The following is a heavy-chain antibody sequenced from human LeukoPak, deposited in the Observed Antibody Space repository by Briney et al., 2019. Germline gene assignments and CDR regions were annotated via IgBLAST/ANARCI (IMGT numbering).Heavy chain of an antibody. Sequence: GESLQISCKGSGYSFTSYWIGWGRQMPGKGVEWMGIIYPGDCDTRYSPSFEGEVTISADKSIRTAYLQWSSLKASDTAMYYCATAYCSGGSCYSGFDYWGQGTLVTVSS. CDR3: ATAYCSGGSCYSGFDY. J-gene: IGHJ4*02. CDR2: IYPGDCDT. CDR1: GYSFTSYW. D-gene: IGHD2-15*01. V-gene: IGHV5-51*01.